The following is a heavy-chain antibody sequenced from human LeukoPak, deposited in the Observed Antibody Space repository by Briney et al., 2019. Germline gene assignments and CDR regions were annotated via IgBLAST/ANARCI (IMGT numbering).Heavy chain of an antibody. CDR3: AREYCSGGSCHYYYYYYMDV. Sequence: ASVKVSCKASGGTFSSYAISWVRQAPGQGLEWMGRTIPIFGTANYAQKFQGRVTITTDESTSTAYMELSSLRSEDTAVYYCAREYCSGGSCHYYYYYYMDVWGKGTTVTVSS. CDR1: GGTFSSYA. V-gene: IGHV1-69*05. D-gene: IGHD2-15*01. CDR2: TIPIFGTA. J-gene: IGHJ6*03.